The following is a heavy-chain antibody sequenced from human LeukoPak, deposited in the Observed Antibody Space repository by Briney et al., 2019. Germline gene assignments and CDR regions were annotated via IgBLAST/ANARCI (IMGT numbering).Heavy chain of an antibody. Sequence: ASVKVSCKVSGYALTELSMHWVRQAPGKGLEWMGGFDPEDGETIYAQKFQGRVTMTEDTSTDTAYMELSSLRSEDTAVYYCARDMPTLWFGELLFNWFDPWGQGTLVTVSS. CDR1: GYALTELS. J-gene: IGHJ5*02. CDR2: FDPEDGET. CDR3: ARDMPTLWFGELLFNWFDP. V-gene: IGHV1-24*01. D-gene: IGHD3-10*01.